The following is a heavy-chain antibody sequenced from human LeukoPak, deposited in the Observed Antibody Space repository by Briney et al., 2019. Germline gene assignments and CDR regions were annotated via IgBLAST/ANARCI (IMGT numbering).Heavy chain of an antibody. CDR3: AKSEVVAAPFEY. CDR2: ISGSGGST. J-gene: IGHJ4*01. Sequence: GGSLRLSCAASGFTFSSYAMSWVRQAPGKGLEWVSAISGSGGSTYYADSVKGRFTIPRDNSKNTLYLQMHSLRAEDTAVYNCAKSEVVAAPFEYWGQGTLVTVSS. CDR1: GFTFSSYA. V-gene: IGHV3-23*01. D-gene: IGHD2-15*01.